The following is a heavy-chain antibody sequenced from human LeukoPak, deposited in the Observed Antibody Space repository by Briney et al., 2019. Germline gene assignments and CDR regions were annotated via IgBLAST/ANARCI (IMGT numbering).Heavy chain of an antibody. CDR3: AKVRAGHYFDY. CDR1: GFTFSNFA. Sequence: GGSLRLSCTASGFTFSNFAMSWVRQAPEKGLEWVSSMSGVGVSTYYADSVKGRFTISRDNSKNTLYLQMHSLRAEDTAVYYCAKVRAGHYFDYWGQGTLVTVSS. CDR2: MSGVGVST. J-gene: IGHJ4*02. D-gene: IGHD6-19*01. V-gene: IGHV3-23*01.